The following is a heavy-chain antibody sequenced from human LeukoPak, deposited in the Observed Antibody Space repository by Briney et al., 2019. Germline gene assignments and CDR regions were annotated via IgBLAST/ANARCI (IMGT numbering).Heavy chain of an antibody. D-gene: IGHD3-3*01. J-gene: IGHJ4*02. CDR3: ASDFWSGYYFDY. V-gene: IGHV3-33*01. CDR2: IWYDGSNK. Sequence: GGSLRLSCAASGFTFSSYGMHWVRQAPGRGLEWVAVIWYDGSNKYYADSVKGRFTISRDNSKNTLYLQMNSPRAEDTAVYYCASDFWSGYYFDYWGQGTLVTVSS. CDR1: GFTFSSYG.